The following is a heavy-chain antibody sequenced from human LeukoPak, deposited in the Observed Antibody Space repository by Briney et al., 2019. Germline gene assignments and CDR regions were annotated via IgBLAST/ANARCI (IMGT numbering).Heavy chain of an antibody. Sequence: ASVKVSCKASGYTVTSYDINWVRQATGQGLEWMGGINPNRGKTGYAQKFQGGVTMTRNTSISTAYMELSSLRPEDTAVYYCARGWGYRYGLDYWGQGTLDSVSS. CDR1: GYTVTSYD. V-gene: IGHV1-8*01. J-gene: IGHJ4*02. D-gene: IGHD5-18*01. CDR2: INPNRGKT. CDR3: ARGWGYRYGLDY.